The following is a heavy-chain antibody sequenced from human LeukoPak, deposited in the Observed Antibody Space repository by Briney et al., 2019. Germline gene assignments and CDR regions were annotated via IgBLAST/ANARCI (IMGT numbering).Heavy chain of an antibody. Sequence: SETLSLTCTVPGGSISSGGFYWSWIRQPAGKGLEWIGRIYPTGNTDYNPSLRNRVTISVDMSENQFSLKVSSVTATDTAVYYCAREYSSGYHYFDYWGQGTLVTVSS. CDR3: AREYSSGYHYFDY. V-gene: IGHV4-61*02. J-gene: IGHJ4*02. CDR2: IYPTGNT. D-gene: IGHD6-19*01. CDR1: GGSISSGGFY.